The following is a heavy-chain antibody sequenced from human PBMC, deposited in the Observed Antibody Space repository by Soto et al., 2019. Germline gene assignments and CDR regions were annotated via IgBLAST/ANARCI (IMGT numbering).Heavy chain of an antibody. Sequence: QVQLVESGGSLVQPGRSLRLSCAASGFTFSNYSMHWVRQAPGKGLEWVAAISSDGGSKYYPDSVKGRFTISRDNSKNTLYLQMNRLRAEETAVYYCARDGSNRRWFYYGMDVWGQGTTVTVSS. CDR2: ISSDGGSK. D-gene: IGHD2-15*01. V-gene: IGHV3-30-3*01. CDR3: ARDGSNRRWFYYGMDV. J-gene: IGHJ6*02. CDR1: GFTFSNYS.